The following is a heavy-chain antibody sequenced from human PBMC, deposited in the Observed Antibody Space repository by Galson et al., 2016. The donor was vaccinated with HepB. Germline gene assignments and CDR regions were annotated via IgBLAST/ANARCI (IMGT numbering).Heavy chain of an antibody. J-gene: IGHJ6*02. Sequence: SLRLSCAASGFAFSSYAMSWVRQAPGKGLEWVSAISDSGRTTYYTDSVKGRFTISRDNSRNTLHLQMNSLTAEDTAIYYCANLRGGYSGPRYYDYYNGMDVWDQGTTVTVSS. V-gene: IGHV3-23*01. D-gene: IGHD5-12*01. CDR1: GFAFSSYA. CDR2: ISDSGRTT. CDR3: ANLRGGYSGPRYYDYYNGMDV.